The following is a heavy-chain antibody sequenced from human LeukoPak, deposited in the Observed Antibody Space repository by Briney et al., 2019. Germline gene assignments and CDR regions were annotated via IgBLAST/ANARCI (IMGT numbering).Heavy chain of an antibody. CDR3: AGYVARGYMDY. V-gene: IGHV1-18*01. Sequence: ASVKVSCKASGYTFSDCGVTWVRQAPGQGLEWMGWISVSSGTTTFAQNFQDRVTLTTDASTNTAYMELRTLRSDDTAVYYCAGYVARGYMDYWGQGTLVTVAS. CDR2: ISVSSGTT. CDR1: GYTFSDCG. J-gene: IGHJ4*02. D-gene: IGHD3-16*01.